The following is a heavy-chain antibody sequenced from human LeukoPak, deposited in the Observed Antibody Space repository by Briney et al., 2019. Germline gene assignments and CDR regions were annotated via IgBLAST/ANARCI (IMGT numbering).Heavy chain of an antibody. Sequence: ASVKVSFTASAYTLTGSDKHWVRKAPGQGLEWMGWINPNSGGTKYALKFQGRVTMTRDTSINTAYMELTRLRSDDTAVYYRARGDGSSWTKFDFWGQGTLVTVSS. CDR1: AYTLTGSD. CDR2: INPNSGGT. V-gene: IGHV1-2*02. CDR3: ARGDGSSWTKFDF. J-gene: IGHJ4*02. D-gene: IGHD6-13*01.